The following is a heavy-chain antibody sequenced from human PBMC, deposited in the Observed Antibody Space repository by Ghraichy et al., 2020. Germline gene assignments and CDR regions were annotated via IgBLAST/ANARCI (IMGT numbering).Heavy chain of an antibody. CDR2: IIPIFGTA. V-gene: IGHV1-69*13. CDR1: GGTFSSYA. D-gene: IGHD5-24*01. Sequence: SVKVSCKASGGTFSSYAISWVRQAPGQGLEWMGGIIPIFGTANYAQKFQGRVTITADESTSTAYMELSSLRSEDTAVYYCARAIRDGYNVIYYYYGMDVWGQGTTVTVSS. J-gene: IGHJ6*02. CDR3: ARAIRDGYNVIYYYYGMDV.